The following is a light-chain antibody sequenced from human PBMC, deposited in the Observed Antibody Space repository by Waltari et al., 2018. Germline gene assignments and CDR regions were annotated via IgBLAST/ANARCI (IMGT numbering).Light chain of an antibody. CDR2: DAS. CDR1: QSVRRS. J-gene: IGKJ1*01. V-gene: IGKV3-20*01. CDR3: QHYVRLPAT. Sequence: EIVLTQSPGTLSLSPGERATLSCRASQSVRRSLTWYQQKPGQAPRLLIYDASSRATGIPDRCSGSGSGTDFSLTISILQPEDFAVYYCQHYVRLPATFGQGTKVEIK.